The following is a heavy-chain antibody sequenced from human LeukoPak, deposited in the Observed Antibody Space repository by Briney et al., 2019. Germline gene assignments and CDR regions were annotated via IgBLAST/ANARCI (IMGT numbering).Heavy chain of an antibody. D-gene: IGHD3-22*01. CDR2: IYYSDSGSA. J-gene: IGHJ6*02. CDR3: ARDPYDSSGILGYYGMDV. V-gene: IGHV4-59*01. CDR1: GGSISSYY. Sequence: SETLSLTCTVSGGSISSYYWSWIRQPPGRGLEWIGYIYYSDSGSATYNPSLKSRVTISVDTSKNQLSLQLNSVSAADTAVYFCARDPYDSSGILGYYGMDVWGQGTTVTVSS.